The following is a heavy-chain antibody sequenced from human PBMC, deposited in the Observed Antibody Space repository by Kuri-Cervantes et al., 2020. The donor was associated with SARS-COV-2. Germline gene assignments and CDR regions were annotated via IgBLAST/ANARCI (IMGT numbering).Heavy chain of an antibody. Sequence: GESLKISCAASGFTFSSYAMSWVRQAPGKGLEWVSAISGSGGSTYYADSVKGRFTISRDNAKNSLYLQMNSLSAEDTAVYYCARFSGSQDAFDIWGQGTMVTVSS. CDR3: ARFSGSQDAFDI. CDR1: GFTFSSYA. J-gene: IGHJ3*02. D-gene: IGHD1-26*01. CDR2: ISGSGGST. V-gene: IGHV3-23*01.